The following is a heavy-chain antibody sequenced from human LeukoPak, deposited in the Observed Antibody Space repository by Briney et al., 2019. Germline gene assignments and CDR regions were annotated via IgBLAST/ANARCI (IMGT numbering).Heavy chain of an antibody. V-gene: IGHV3-53*01. CDR2: IYSGGNT. Sequence: GGSLRLSCAASGFTVSSNYMSWVRQAPGKGLEWVSVIYSGGNTYYADSVKGRFTISRDNSKNTLYLQMISLRAEDTAVYYCARVAYYDSSGYYSPGAFDIWGQGTMVTVSS. CDR3: ARVAYYDSSGYYSPGAFDI. D-gene: IGHD3-22*01. J-gene: IGHJ3*02. CDR1: GFTVSSNY.